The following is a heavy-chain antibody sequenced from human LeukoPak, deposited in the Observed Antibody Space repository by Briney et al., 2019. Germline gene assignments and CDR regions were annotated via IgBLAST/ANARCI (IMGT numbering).Heavy chain of an antibody. CDR1: EYTFTGYY. D-gene: IGHD5-24*01. CDR3: ARAGYNFYYYYMDV. V-gene: IGHV1-46*01. Sequence: ASVKVSCKASEYTFTGYYMHWVRQAPGQGLEWMGIINPSGGSTSYAQKFQGRVTMTRDMSTSTVYMELSSLRSEDTAVYYCARAGYNFYYYYMDVWGKGTTVTVSS. J-gene: IGHJ6*03. CDR2: INPSGGST.